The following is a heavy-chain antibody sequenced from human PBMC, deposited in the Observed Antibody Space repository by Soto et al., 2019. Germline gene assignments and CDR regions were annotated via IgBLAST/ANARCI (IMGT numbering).Heavy chain of an antibody. CDR3: ARDRGVPAAIYPYYGMDV. Sequence: QVQLVQSGAEVKKPGSSVKVSCKASGGTFSSYAISWVRQAPGQGLEWMGGIIPIFGTANYAQKFQGRVTITADESTSTAYMELSSLRSEDTAVYYCARDRGVPAAIYPYYGMDVWGQGTTVTVSS. J-gene: IGHJ6*02. CDR2: IIPIFGTA. V-gene: IGHV1-69*01. CDR1: GGTFSSYA. D-gene: IGHD2-2*02.